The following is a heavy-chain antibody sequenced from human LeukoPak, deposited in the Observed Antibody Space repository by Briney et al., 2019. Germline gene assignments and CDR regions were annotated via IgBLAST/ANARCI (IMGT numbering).Heavy chain of an antibody. CDR1: GFTFSSYA. V-gene: IGHV3-23*01. Sequence: PGGSLRLSCAASGFTFSSYAMSWVRQAPGKGLEWVSAISGSGGSTYYADSVKGRFTISRDNAKNTLYLQMNSLRAEDTAVYYCARRYYDSSGYYPSAYNWFDPWGQGTLVTVSS. CDR2: ISGSGGST. J-gene: IGHJ5*02. CDR3: ARRYYDSSGYYPSAYNWFDP. D-gene: IGHD3-22*01.